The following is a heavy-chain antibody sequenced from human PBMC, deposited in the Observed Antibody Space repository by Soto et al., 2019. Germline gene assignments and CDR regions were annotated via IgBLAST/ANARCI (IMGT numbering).Heavy chain of an antibody. D-gene: IGHD2-2*01. Sequence: QVQLVQSGAEVKKPGSSVKVSCKASGDTFNNYVVNWVRQAPGQGLEWLGGILPIFATANYGQKFQGRVTITADKSTSTAYIALTSLRSEDTAVYYCAGRCDSTTCLGHFDYWGQGTLVTVAS. J-gene: IGHJ4*02. CDR3: AGRCDSTTCLGHFDY. V-gene: IGHV1-69*06. CDR2: ILPIFATA. CDR1: GDTFNNYV.